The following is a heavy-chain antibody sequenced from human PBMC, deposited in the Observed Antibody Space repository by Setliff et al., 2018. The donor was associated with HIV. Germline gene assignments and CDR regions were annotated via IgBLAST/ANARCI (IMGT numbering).Heavy chain of an antibody. D-gene: IGHD1-1*01. CDR1: GGSISNYY. CDR2: ISYSGNT. Sequence: PSETLSLTCTVSGGSISNYYWTWMRQPPGKGLEWVAYISYSGNTNYHPALRSRLTITRDTSKNQVSLQLRSVTAEDTAIYFCARDAELPGPPVHDAFDLLGPGTMVTVSS. V-gene: IGHV4-59*01. CDR3: ARDAELPGPPVHDAFDL. J-gene: IGHJ3*01.